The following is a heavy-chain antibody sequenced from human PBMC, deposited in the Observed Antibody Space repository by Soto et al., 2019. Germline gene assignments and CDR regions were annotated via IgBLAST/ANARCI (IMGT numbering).Heavy chain of an antibody. CDR2: IRSDGSGS. Sequence: PGGSLRLSCAASGFTFSNYWMHWVRQAPGEGLVWVSRIRSDGSGSTCADSVKGRFAISRDNAKNMLYLQMNSLRVEDTAVYYCARGGTMALDYWGQGTLVTVSS. CDR3: ARGGTMALDY. D-gene: IGHD3-10*01. V-gene: IGHV3-74*01. J-gene: IGHJ4*02. CDR1: GFTFSNYW.